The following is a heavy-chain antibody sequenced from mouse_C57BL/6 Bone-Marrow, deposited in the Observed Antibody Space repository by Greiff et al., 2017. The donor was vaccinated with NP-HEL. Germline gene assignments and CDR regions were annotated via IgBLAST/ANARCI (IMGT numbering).Heavy chain of an antibody. CDR3: TGGTTVVSRMDY. CDR2: IDPENGDT. D-gene: IGHD1-1*01. CDR1: GFNIKDDY. Sequence: VQLKESGAELVRPGASVKLSCTASGFNIKDDYMHWVKQRPERGLEWIGWIDPENGDTEYASKFQGKATITADTSSNTAYLQLSSLTSEDTAVYYCTGGTTVVSRMDYWGQGTSVTVSS. J-gene: IGHJ4*01. V-gene: IGHV14-4*01.